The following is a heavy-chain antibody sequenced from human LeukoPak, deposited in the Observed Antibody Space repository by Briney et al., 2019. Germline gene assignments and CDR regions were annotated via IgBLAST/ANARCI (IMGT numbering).Heavy chain of an antibody. D-gene: IGHD6-19*01. J-gene: IGHJ2*01. CDR3: ARVHSRGWYLESCYFDL. Sequence: ASVKVSCKASGYTFTSYGISWVRQAPGQGLEWMGWISAYNGNTNYAQKLQGRVTMTTDTSTSTAYMELRSLRSDDTAVYYCARVHSRGWYLESCYFDLWGRGTLVTVSS. CDR2: ISAYNGNT. CDR1: GYTFTSYG. V-gene: IGHV1-18*04.